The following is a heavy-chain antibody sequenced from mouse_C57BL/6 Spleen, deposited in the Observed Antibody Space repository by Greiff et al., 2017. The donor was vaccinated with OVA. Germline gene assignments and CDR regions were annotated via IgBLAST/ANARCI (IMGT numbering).Heavy chain of an antibody. CDR2: IDPSDSYT. D-gene: IGHD2-1*01. CDR3: ALIYYGNLGAMDY. J-gene: IGHJ4*01. CDR1: GYTFTSYW. Sequence: VQLQQPGAELVMPGASVKLSCKASGYTFTSYWMHWVKQRPGQGLEWIGEIDPSDSYTNYNQKFKGKSPLTVDKSSSTAYMQRISLTSEDSAVYYCALIYYGNLGAMDYWGQGTSVTVSS. V-gene: IGHV1-69*01.